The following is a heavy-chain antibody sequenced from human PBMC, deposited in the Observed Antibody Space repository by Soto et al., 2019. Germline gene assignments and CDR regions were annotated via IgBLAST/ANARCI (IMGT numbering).Heavy chain of an antibody. CDR2: IWYDGSNK. J-gene: IGHJ4*02. Sequence: QVQLVESGGGVVQPGRSLRLSCAASGFTFSSYGMHWVRQAPGKGLEWVAVIWYDGSNKYYADSVKGRFTISRDNSKNTLYLQMNSLRAEDTAVYYCARAPSTYGDYDYWGQGTLVTVSS. CDR3: ARAPSTYGDYDY. V-gene: IGHV3-33*01. CDR1: GFTFSSYG. D-gene: IGHD4-17*01.